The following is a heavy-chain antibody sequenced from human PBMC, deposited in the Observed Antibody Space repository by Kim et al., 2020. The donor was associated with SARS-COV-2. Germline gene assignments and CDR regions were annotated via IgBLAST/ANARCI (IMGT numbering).Heavy chain of an antibody. D-gene: IGHD2-2*02. J-gene: IGHJ5*02. CDR1: SGSISSYY. Sequence: SETLSLMCAVSSGSISSYYWSWIRQPPGKGLEWIGSISYSGITNYNPSLRSRVTISVDTSRNEFSLQLTSVPAAETAIYYCARQRYTRSYLWVAWFDPWG. CDR3: ARQRYTRSYLWVAWFDP. V-gene: IGHV4-59*08. CDR2: ISYSGIT.